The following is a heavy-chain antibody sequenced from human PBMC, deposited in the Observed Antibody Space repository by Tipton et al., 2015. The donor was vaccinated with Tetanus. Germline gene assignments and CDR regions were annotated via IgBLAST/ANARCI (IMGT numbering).Heavy chain of an antibody. CDR2: ISGGGHNT. J-gene: IGHJ4*02. V-gene: IGHV3-23*01. Sequence: SLRLSCEASGFTFSDYTMAWVRQAPGEGLEWVSTISGGGHNTHYADSVQGRFTISRDNSKNTMYLQMNSLRAEDTAVYYCTKDVGIVLFDYWGQGTLVTVSS. CDR3: TKDVGIVLFDY. CDR1: GFTFSDYT. D-gene: IGHD2-8*01.